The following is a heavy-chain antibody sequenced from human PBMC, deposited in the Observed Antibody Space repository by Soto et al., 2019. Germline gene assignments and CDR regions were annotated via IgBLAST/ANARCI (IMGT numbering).Heavy chain of an antibody. CDR3: ARMPGEEDGCSSPSCYLFDY. CDR1: GYTFTSYG. V-gene: IGHV1-18*01. D-gene: IGHD2-2*01. CDR2: ISAYNGNT. Sequence: QVQLVQSGAEVKKPGASVKVSCKAYGYTFTSYGISWVRQAPGQGLEWMGWISAYNGNTNYAQKLKGRVTMTTDTATSTAYMELRSLRYDDTAVYYCARMPGEEDGCSSPSCYLFDYLVQGTMVTVSS. J-gene: IGHJ4*02.